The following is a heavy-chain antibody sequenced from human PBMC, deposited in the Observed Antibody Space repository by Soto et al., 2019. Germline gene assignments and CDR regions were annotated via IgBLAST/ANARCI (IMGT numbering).Heavy chain of an antibody. CDR3: ARTMVRGVRDFYSYDMDV. Sequence: SDTLSLTCAVSGDSLDSGVWWSWVRQPPGKGLEWIGEIFHSGTTNYIPSLTSRVTISVDKSKNQFSLKLTSVTAADSAVYYCARTMVRGVRDFYSYDMDVWGQGATVTVSS. CDR2: IFHSGTT. J-gene: IGHJ6*02. D-gene: IGHD3-10*01. CDR1: GDSLDSGVW. V-gene: IGHV4-4*02.